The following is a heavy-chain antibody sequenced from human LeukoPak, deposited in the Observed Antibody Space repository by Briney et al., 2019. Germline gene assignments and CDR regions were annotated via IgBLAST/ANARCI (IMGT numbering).Heavy chain of an antibody. D-gene: IGHD3-22*01. Sequence: LAGGSLRLSCAASEFTVSTNSMSWVRQAPGKGLEWVSVIYDGGSTYHTDSVKGRFSISRDNSKNTVYLQMNSLRAEDTAVYYCARALKSDSDSANEYYEYFHHWGQGTLVTVSS. V-gene: IGHV3-66*01. J-gene: IGHJ1*01. CDR1: EFTVSTNS. CDR3: ARALKSDSDSANEYYEYFHH. CDR2: IYDGGST.